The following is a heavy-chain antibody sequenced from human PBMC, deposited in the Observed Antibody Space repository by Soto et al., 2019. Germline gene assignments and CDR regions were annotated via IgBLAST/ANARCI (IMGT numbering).Heavy chain of an antibody. V-gene: IGHV1-69*13. CDR1: GGTFSSYA. CDR2: IIPIFGTA. CDR3: ARDPAYYYDSSGYPTPAFDY. Sequence: ASVKVSCKASGGTFSSYAISWVRQAPGQGLEWMGGIIPIFGTANYAQKFQGRVTITADESTSTAYMELSSLRSEDTAVYYCARDPAYYYDSSGYPTPAFDYWGQGTLVTVSS. J-gene: IGHJ4*02. D-gene: IGHD3-22*01.